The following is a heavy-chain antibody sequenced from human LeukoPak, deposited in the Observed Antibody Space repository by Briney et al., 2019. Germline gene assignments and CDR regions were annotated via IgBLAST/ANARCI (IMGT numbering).Heavy chain of an antibody. CDR1: GFTFTSYA. CDR2: ISGTGITT. V-gene: IGHV3-23*01. J-gene: IGHJ4*02. D-gene: IGHD2-8*01. Sequence: GGSLRLSCAASGFTFTSYAMSWVRQAPGKGLEWVSSISGTGITTYYADSVKGRFTVSRDNSKDTVYLQMNSLRGEDTAVYYCAKELMGFDYWGQGSLVTVSS. CDR3: AKELMGFDY.